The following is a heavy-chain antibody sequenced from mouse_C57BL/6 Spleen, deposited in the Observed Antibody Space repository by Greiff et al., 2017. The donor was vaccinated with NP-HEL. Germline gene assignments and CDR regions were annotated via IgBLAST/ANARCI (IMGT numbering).Heavy chain of an antibody. Sequence: VQLQQSGAELVRPGTSVKMSCKASGYTFTNYWIGWAKQRPGHGLEWIGDIYPGGGYTNYNEKFKGKATLTADKSSSTAYMQFSSLTSEDSAIYYCARRGLRWYFDVWGTGTTVTVSS. CDR1: GYTFTNYW. D-gene: IGHD1-1*01. CDR2: IYPGGGYT. V-gene: IGHV1-63*01. CDR3: ARRGLRWYFDV. J-gene: IGHJ1*03.